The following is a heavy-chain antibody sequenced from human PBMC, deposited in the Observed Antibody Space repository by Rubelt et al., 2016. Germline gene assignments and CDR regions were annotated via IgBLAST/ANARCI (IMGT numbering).Heavy chain of an antibody. CDR1: GFTFSSYW. CDR3: AKDPYLAVAGYFQH. D-gene: IGHD6-19*01. J-gene: IGHJ1*01. Sequence: RLSCAASGFTFSSYWMHWVRQAPGKGLVWVSRINTDGRTTSYADSVKGRFTISRDNAKNTLYLQMNSLRAEDTAVYFCAKDPYLAVAGYFQHWGQGTLVTVSS. V-gene: IGHV3-74*01. CDR2: INTDGRTT.